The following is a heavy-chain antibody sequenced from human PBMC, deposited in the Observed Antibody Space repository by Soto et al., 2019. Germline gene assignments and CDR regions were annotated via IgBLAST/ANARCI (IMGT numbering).Heavy chain of an antibody. Sequence: GGSLRLSCAASGFTFSSYAMHWVRQAPGKGLEWVAVISYDGSNKYYADSVKGRFTISRDNSKNTLYLQMNSLRAEDTAVYYCARGLWFGELSGRNYYHGMDVWGQGTTVTVSS. D-gene: IGHD3-10*01. CDR3: ARGLWFGELSGRNYYHGMDV. J-gene: IGHJ6*02. CDR1: GFTFSSYA. V-gene: IGHV3-30-3*01. CDR2: ISYDGSNK.